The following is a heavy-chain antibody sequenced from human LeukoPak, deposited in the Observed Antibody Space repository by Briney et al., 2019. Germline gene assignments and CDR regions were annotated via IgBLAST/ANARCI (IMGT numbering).Heavy chain of an antibody. CDR2: IYYSGST. CDR1: GGSISSGGYY. J-gene: IGHJ4*02. Sequence: SETLSLTCTVSGGSISSGGYYWSWIRQHPGKGLEWIGYIYYSGSTYYNPSLKSRVTISVDTSKNQFSLELSSVTAADTAVYYCARSFLGPWDFDSWGQGTLVTVSS. V-gene: IGHV4-31*03. D-gene: IGHD3-16*01. CDR3: ARSFLGPWDFDS.